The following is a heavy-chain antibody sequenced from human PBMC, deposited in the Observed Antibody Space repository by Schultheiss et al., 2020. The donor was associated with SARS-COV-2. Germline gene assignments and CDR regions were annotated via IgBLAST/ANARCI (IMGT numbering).Heavy chain of an antibody. CDR1: GGSISSSNW. CDR3: ARQTTVTANWFDP. D-gene: IGHD4-11*01. CDR2: IYHSGST. V-gene: IGHV4-4*02. J-gene: IGHJ5*02. Sequence: SETLSLTCAVSGGSISSSNWWSWVRQPPGKGLEWIGEIYHSGSTNYNPSLKSRVTISVDKSKNQFSLKLSSVTAADTAVYYCARQTTVTANWFDPWGQGTLVTFSS.